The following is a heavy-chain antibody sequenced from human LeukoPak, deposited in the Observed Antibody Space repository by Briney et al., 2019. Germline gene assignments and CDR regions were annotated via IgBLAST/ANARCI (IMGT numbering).Heavy chain of an antibody. D-gene: IGHD5-12*01. CDR1: GYTFTGYY. V-gene: IGHV1-2*02. CDR2: INPNSGGT. CDR3: ARGKLGRGWLKDY. Sequence: ASVKVSCKASGYTFTGYYMHWVRHAPGQGLEWIGWINPNSGGTSYAQKFQGRVTMTRDTSISTAYMELSSLRSEDTAVYYCARGKLGRGWLKDYWGQGTLVTVSS. J-gene: IGHJ4*02.